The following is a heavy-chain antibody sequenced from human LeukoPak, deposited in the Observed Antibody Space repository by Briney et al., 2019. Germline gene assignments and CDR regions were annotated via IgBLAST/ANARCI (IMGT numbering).Heavy chain of an antibody. CDR2: MNPNSGNT. CDR1: GGTFISYA. D-gene: IGHD4-17*01. CDR3: ARDLRYGDYQNYYYYYGMDV. Sequence: ASVKVSCKASGGTFISYAINWVRQATGQGLEWMGWMNPNSGNTGYAQKFQGRVTMTRNTSISTAYMELSSLRSEDTAVYYCARDLRYGDYQNYYYYYGMDVWGQGTTVTVSS. J-gene: IGHJ6*02. V-gene: IGHV1-8*02.